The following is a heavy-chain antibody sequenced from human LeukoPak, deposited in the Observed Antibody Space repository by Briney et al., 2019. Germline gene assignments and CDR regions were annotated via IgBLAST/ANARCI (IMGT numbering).Heavy chain of an antibody. J-gene: IGHJ3*02. D-gene: IGHD2-15*01. CDR2: IRSKAYGGTA. Sequence: PGRSLRLSCTASGXTFGDYAMSWVRQAPGKGLEWVGFIRSKAYGGTAEYAASVKGRLSISRDDSKSIAYLQMNSLKSEDTAVYYCTRVQVVVGAMAAFDIWGQGTMVTVSS. CDR3: TRVQVVVGAMAAFDI. CDR1: GXTFGDYA. V-gene: IGHV3-49*04.